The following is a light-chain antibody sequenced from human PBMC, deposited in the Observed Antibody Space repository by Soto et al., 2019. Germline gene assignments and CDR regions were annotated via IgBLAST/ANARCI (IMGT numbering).Light chain of an antibody. CDR1: QSVSNTY. Sequence: EIVLTQSPGTLSLSPGERATLSCRASQSVSNTYLAWYQQKPGQAPRLLIYDASSRATGIPDRFSGSGSGTDFTLTISSLQSEDFAIYYCQQYNNWPPITFGQGTRLEIK. J-gene: IGKJ5*01. CDR2: DAS. CDR3: QQYNNWPPIT. V-gene: IGKV3-20*01.